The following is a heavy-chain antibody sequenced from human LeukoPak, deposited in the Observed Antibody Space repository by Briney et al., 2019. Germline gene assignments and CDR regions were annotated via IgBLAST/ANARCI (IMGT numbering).Heavy chain of an antibody. CDR2: INYRGSN. J-gene: IGHJ4*02. V-gene: IGHV4-39*07. CDR3: ARAKGDY. CDR1: GGSFSSSSYY. Sequence: PSETLSLTCTVSGGSFSSSSYYWGWIRQPPGKGLEWVGSINYRGSNYHNSSLKSRVTMSIDTSKNQFSLRLNSVTPADTAVYYCARAKGDYWGQGTLVTVSS.